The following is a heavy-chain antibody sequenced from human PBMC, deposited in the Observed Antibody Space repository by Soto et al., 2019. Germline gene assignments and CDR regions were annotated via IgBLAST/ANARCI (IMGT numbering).Heavy chain of an antibody. V-gene: IGHV3-30*18. D-gene: IGHD5-18*01. Sequence: QVQLVESGGGVVQPGRSLRLSCSASGFTFSSYGMHWVRQAPGKGLEWVAVISYDGSNKYYADSVKGRFTISRDNSKNTLYLRMNSLRAEDTAVYYCAKDTDSYGYVWYFDYWGQGTLVTVSS. J-gene: IGHJ4*02. CDR2: ISYDGSNK. CDR3: AKDTDSYGYVWYFDY. CDR1: GFTFSSYG.